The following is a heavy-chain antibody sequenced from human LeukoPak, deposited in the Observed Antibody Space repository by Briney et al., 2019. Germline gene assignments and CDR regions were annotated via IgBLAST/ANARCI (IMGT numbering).Heavy chain of an antibody. V-gene: IGHV3-48*02. D-gene: IGHD1-26*01. CDR2: NTASGTAM. J-gene: IGHJ4*02. Sequence: GGFLRLSCAASGFTFSSYSMNWVRQAPGKGLEWVSHNTASGTAMFYADSVKGRFTISRDNAKNSLYLQMNSLRDEDTAVYYCASSGSYRFDYWGQGTLVTVSS. CDR1: GFTFSSYS. CDR3: ASSGSYRFDY.